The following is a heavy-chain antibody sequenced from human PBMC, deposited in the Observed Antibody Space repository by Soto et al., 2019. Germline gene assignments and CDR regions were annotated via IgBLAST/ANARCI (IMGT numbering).Heavy chain of an antibody. CDR2: ISSGGSTI. D-gene: IGHD3-10*01. J-gene: IGHJ4*02. V-gene: IGHV3-11*01. CDR3: AQNGGSGGFYAFDY. Sequence: PGGSLRLSCAASGFTFSDYYMSWIRQAPGKGLEWVSYISSGGSTIYYADSVQGRFTISRDNSKNTLYLHMNSLRAEDTAVYFCAQNGGSGGFYAFDYWGQGTLVTVS. CDR1: GFTFSDYY.